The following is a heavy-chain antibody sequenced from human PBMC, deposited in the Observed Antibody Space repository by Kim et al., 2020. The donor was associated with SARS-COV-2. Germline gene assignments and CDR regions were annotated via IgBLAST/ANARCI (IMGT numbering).Heavy chain of an antibody. CDR3: ARGGQLPDATDF. V-gene: IGHV1-3*01. Sequence: ASVKVSCKASGYSLTSYGIHWVRQAPGQRLEWMGWINACNGDTKYSQKIEGRATMTRDTATSTAYMEVSSLRSDDTAVYYCARGGQLPDATDFWGWGT. CDR2: INACNGDT. J-gene: IGHJ4*02. CDR1: GYSLTSYG.